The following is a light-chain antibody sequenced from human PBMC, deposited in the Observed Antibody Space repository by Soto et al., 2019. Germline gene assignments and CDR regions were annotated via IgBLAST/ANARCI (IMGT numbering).Light chain of an antibody. CDR1: QSVGSS. Sequence: VITLSPATLSVSPVGGARVCCGATQSVGSSLAEYQQKPGHAPSLLISGAATRATGVPARFSGSRSGTEFTLTISSLQSDDFALYYCQQYHNWSPITFGQGTRLEI. CDR2: GAA. CDR3: QQYHNWSPIT. J-gene: IGKJ5*01. V-gene: IGKV3-15*01.